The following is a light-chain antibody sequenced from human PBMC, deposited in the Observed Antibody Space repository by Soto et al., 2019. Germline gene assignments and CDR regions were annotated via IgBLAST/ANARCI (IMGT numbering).Light chain of an antibody. Sequence: DIVMTQSPDSLAVSLGERATINCKSSQSVLYSSNNKNYLAWFQQKPGQPPKLLIYWASTRESGVPDRFSGSGSETDFTLTISSLQAEDVAVYYCQQYYDTLFTFGPGTKVDIK. J-gene: IGKJ3*01. V-gene: IGKV4-1*01. CDR1: QSVLYSSNNKNY. CDR3: QQYYDTLFT. CDR2: WAS.